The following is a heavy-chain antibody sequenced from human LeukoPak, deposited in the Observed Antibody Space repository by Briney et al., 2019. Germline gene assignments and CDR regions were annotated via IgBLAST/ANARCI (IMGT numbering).Heavy chain of an antibody. V-gene: IGHV1-69*06. Sequence: SVTVSFTGSGGTFNIYAISWGGQAPGQGGEGMGGISPIFGTANYSQNFQGRGTITADKSTSTAYMELRSLTSADTAVYYCARYKDYYGSASHEWGQGTLVTVSS. J-gene: IGHJ4*02. D-gene: IGHD3-10*01. CDR3: ARYKDYYGSASHE. CDR2: ISPIFGTA. CDR1: GGTFNIYA.